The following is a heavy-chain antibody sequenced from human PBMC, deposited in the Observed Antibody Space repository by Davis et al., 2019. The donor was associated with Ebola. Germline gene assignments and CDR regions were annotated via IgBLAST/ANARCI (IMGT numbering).Heavy chain of an antibody. D-gene: IGHD5-18*01. Sequence: PSETLSLTCAISGDSVSTAGWNWIRQSPSRGLEWLGRTYYNSKWYTDYAVPVESRITINPDTSKNQFSLQLNSVTPEDTALYYCARGWLRGGMDVWGEGTTVTVSS. J-gene: IGHJ6*04. CDR2: TYYNSKWYT. V-gene: IGHV6-1*01. CDR3: ARGWLRGGMDV. CDR1: GDSVSTAG.